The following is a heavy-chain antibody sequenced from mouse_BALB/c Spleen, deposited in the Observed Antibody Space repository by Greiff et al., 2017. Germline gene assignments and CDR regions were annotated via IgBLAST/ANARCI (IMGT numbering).Heavy chain of an antibody. CDR2: IYPGDGDT. Sequence: QVQLKQSGAELARPGASVKLSCKASGYTFTSYWMQWVKQRPGQGLEWIGAIYPGDGDTRYTQKFKGKATLTADKSSSTAYMQLSSLASEDSAVYYCARGAGDYWGQGTTLTVSS. CDR1: GYTFTSYW. CDR3: ARGAGDY. J-gene: IGHJ2*01. D-gene: IGHD3-3*01. V-gene: IGHV1-87*01.